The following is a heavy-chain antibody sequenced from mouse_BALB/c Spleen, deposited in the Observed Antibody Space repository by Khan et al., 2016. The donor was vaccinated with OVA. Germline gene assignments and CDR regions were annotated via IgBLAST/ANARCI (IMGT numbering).Heavy chain of an antibody. Sequence: QVQLKESGPGLVQPSQSLSITCTVSGFSLTSYGVHWVRQSPGKGLEWLGVIWSGGRTDYNAAFISRLSISKYNSKSQVFFKMNSLQGNDSAIYYCARNYDYDEGLAYWGQGTLVTVSA. J-gene: IGHJ3*01. V-gene: IGHV2-2*02. D-gene: IGHD2-4*01. CDR1: GFSLTSYG. CDR2: IWSGGRT. CDR3: ARNYDYDEGLAY.